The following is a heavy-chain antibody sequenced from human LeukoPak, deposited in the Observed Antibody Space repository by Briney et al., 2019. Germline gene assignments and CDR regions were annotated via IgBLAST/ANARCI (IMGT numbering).Heavy chain of an antibody. V-gene: IGHV4-61*02. CDR1: GGSISSGSYY. D-gene: IGHD3-22*01. CDR3: ARDTSSYYYDSSGWARGAFDI. J-gene: IGHJ3*02. Sequence: SETLSLTCTVSGGSISSGSYYWSWIRQPAGKGLEWIGRIYTSGSTNYNPSLKSRVTISVDTSKNQFSPKLSSVTAADTAVYYCARDTSSYYYDSSGWARGAFDIWGQGTMVTVSS. CDR2: IYTSGST.